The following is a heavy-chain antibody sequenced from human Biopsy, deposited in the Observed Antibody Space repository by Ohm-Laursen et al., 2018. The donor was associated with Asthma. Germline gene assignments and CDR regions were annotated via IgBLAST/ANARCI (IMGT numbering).Heavy chain of an antibody. CDR1: GGTFNTYV. CDR2: INSVFGTT. J-gene: IGHJ4*02. V-gene: IGHV1-69*13. D-gene: IGHD2-2*01. CDR3: SRKAGSCISRTCYSLDF. Sequence: SVKVSCKSLGGTFNTYVIGWVRQAPGQGLEWMGGINSVFGTTTYPQKLQDRVTITADDSTSTVYMELSSLRSEDTAVYYCSRKAGSCISRTCYSLDFWGQGTLVTVSS.